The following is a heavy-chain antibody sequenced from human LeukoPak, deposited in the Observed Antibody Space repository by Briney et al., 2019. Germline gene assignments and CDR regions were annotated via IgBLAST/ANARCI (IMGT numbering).Heavy chain of an antibody. J-gene: IGHJ5*02. CDR3: ARGLYRGYYDSSGYYYVWFDP. D-gene: IGHD3-22*01. CDR2: ISSSSSDI. Sequence: PGGSLRLSCAASGFTFSSYSMNWVRQAPGKGQDRVSSISSSSSDIYYADSVKGRFTISRDNAKNSLYLQMNSLRAEDTAVYYCARGLYRGYYDSSGYYYVWFDPWGQGTLVTVSS. CDR1: GFTFSSYS. V-gene: IGHV3-21*01.